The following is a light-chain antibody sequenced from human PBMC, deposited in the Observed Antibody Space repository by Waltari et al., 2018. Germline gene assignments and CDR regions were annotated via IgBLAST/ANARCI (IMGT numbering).Light chain of an antibody. CDR3: SSYAGNNNVV. V-gene: IGLV2-8*01. CDR2: EVS. Sequence: QSALTQPPSASGSPGQSVTISCTGTSSDVGGYNYVSWYQPHPGKAPKLMIYEVSKRPSGVPDRFSGSQCGNTASLAVSGLRAEDEADYYCSSYAGNNNVVFGGGTKLTVL. J-gene: IGLJ2*01. CDR1: SSDVGGYNY.